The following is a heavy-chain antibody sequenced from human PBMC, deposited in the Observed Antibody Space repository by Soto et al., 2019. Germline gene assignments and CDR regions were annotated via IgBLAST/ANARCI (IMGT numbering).Heavy chain of an antibody. D-gene: IGHD2-2*01. V-gene: IGHV3-23*01. CDR1: GFTFSDYA. CDR2: ISGSGGST. Sequence: PGGSLRLSCAASGFTFSDYAMSWVRQAPGKGLEWVSAISGSGGSTYYADSVKGRFTISRDNSKNTLYLQMNSLRAEDTAVYYCAKVYCSSTSCYPGGGYYYYMDVWGKGTTVTVSS. J-gene: IGHJ6*03. CDR3: AKVYCSSTSCYPGGGYYYYMDV.